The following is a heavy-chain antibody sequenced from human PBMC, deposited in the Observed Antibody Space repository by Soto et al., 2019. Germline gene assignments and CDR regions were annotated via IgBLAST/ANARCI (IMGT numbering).Heavy chain of an antibody. J-gene: IGHJ3*02. CDR3: ARGDDYNDGVYASDI. V-gene: IGHV3-72*01. Sequence: EVQMVESGGGLVQPGRSLRLSCAASGFIFSDHYMDWVRQAPGKGLEWVGRIRDKANSYTTEYAASVKGRFTISRDDSKNSLSLQMNSLKIEDTAVYYCARGDDYNDGVYASDIWGQGTMVTVSS. CDR1: GFIFSDHY. CDR2: IRDKANSYTT. D-gene: IGHD4-4*01.